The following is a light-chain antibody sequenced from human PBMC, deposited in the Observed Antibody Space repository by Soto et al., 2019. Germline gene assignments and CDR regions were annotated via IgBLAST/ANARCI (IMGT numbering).Light chain of an antibody. Sequence: QSALTQPRSVSGSPGQSVTISCTGTSSGVGGYNYVSWYQQHPGKAPKLMMYDVSKRPSGVPDRFSGSKSGNTASLTISGLQAEDEADYYCCSYAGSYTFAVFGTGTKLPVL. CDR1: SSGVGGYNY. V-gene: IGLV2-11*01. CDR2: DVS. J-gene: IGLJ1*01. CDR3: CSYAGSYTFAV.